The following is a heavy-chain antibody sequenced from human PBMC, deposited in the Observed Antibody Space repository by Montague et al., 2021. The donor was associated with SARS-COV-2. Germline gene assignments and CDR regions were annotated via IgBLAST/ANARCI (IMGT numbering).Heavy chain of an antibody. CDR1: GSSISSGSYY. D-gene: IGHD3-9*01. V-gene: IGHV4-39*01. CDR2: IYYSGST. J-gene: IGHJ2*01. CDR3: ARHVYDILTGYYTYWYFDL. Sequence: SETLSLTCTVSGSSISSGSYYWGWIRQPPGKGLEWIGSIYYSGSTYYNPSLKSRVTISVDTSKNQFSLKLSSVTAADTAVYYCARHVYDILTGYYTYWYFDLWGRGTLVTVSS.